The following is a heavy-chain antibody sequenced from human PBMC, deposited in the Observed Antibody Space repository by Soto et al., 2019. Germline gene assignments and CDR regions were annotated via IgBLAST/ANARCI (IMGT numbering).Heavy chain of an antibody. Sequence: ASVKVSCKASGYTFNKYGFNWVRQAPGQGLEWMGRISAFNDYTNLAQKFQGRLTLTTDASTNTAYMELQVLRSDDTAMYYCARGRDVVIPAGTPDAFDVWGQGTMVTVSS. J-gene: IGHJ3*01. CDR3: ARGRDVVIPAGTPDAFDV. D-gene: IGHD6-13*01. V-gene: IGHV1-18*01. CDR1: GYTFNKYG. CDR2: ISAFNDYT.